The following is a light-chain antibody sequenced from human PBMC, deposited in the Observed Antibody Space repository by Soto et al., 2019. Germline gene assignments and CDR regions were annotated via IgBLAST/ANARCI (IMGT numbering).Light chain of an antibody. CDR3: QQYDNLPLT. V-gene: IGKV1-33*01. CDR2: DAS. J-gene: IGKJ4*01. CDR1: QDISNY. Sequence: DIQMPQSPSSLSASVGDRVTITCQASQDISNYLNWYQQKPGKAPKLLIYDASNLETGVPSRFSGSGSGTDFTFTISSLQPEDSATYYCQQYDNLPLTVGGGTKLDIK.